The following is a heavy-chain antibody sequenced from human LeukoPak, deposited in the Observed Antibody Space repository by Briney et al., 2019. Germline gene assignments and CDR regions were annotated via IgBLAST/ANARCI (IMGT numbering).Heavy chain of an antibody. CDR1: GFTFDDYG. J-gene: IGHJ4*02. V-gene: IGHV3-20*04. D-gene: IGHD3-16*01. CDR2: INWNGGST. CDR3: AKTLWGGFDY. Sequence: GGTLRLSCAASGFTFDDYGMTWVRQAPGKGLEWVSSINWNGGSTGYADSVKGRFTISRDNAKNSLYLQMNSLRAEDTAVYYCAKTLWGGFDYWGQGILVTVSS.